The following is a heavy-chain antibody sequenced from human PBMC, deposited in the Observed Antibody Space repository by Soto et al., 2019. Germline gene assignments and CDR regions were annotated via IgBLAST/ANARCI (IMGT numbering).Heavy chain of an antibody. V-gene: IGHV3-30*18. CDR1: GFTFSSYG. D-gene: IGHD2-2*01. CDR2: ISDTGSSH. CDR3: AKDRGGDCPDNSCYFGADY. J-gene: IGHJ4*02. Sequence: GGSLRLSCVGSGFTFSSYGMHWVRQAPGKXLECVAVISDTGSSHYYAASVEGRFTISRENSKNTLSLHMDRLRVEDTAVYYCAKDRGGDCPDNSCYFGADYWGQGAPVTVSS.